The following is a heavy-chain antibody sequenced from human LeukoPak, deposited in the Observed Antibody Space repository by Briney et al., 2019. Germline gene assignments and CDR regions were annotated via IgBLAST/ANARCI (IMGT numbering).Heavy chain of an antibody. J-gene: IGHJ4*02. Sequence: GGSLRLSCAASGFTFSSYAMSWVCQAPGKGLEWVSAISGSGGSTYYADSVKGRFTISRDNSKNTLYLQMNSLRAEDTAVYYCAKGSNFWSGLLDYWGQGTLVTVSS. CDR2: ISGSGGST. D-gene: IGHD3-3*01. CDR1: GFTFSSYA. V-gene: IGHV3-23*01. CDR3: AKGSNFWSGLLDY.